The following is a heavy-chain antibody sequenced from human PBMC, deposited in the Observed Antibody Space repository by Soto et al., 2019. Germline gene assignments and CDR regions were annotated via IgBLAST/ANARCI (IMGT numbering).Heavy chain of an antibody. Sequence: QVQLQESGPGLVKPSETLSLTCTVSGGSVNTGSYYWTWLRQPPGKGLEWIGSVYFSGSTNYNPSLRSRVTMSVDTSKKQFSLSLRSVSAADTAVYYCARWRTAANASWYFALWGRGNLVSVS. CDR2: VYFSGST. CDR1: GGSVNTGSYY. J-gene: IGHJ2*01. D-gene: IGHD6-13*01. CDR3: ARWRTAANASWYFAL. V-gene: IGHV4-61*01.